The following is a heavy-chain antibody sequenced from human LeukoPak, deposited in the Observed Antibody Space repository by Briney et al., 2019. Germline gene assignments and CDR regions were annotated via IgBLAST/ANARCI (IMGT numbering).Heavy chain of an antibody. Sequence: GGSLRLSCAASGFTFSNYAMSWVRQAPGKGLEWVSTITDSGGTTFYADSVKGRFTISRDNAKNTLYLQMNSLRAEDTAVYYCARDHGGSDYWGQGTLVTVSS. J-gene: IGHJ4*02. V-gene: IGHV3-23*01. CDR2: ITDSGGTT. D-gene: IGHD2-15*01. CDR3: ARDHGGSDY. CDR1: GFTFSNYA.